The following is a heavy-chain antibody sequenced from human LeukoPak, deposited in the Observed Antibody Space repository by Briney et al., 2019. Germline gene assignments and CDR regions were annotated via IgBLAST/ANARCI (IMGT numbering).Heavy chain of an antibody. CDR3: AREGLSGYYLNWFDP. V-gene: IGHV3-7*01. J-gene: IGHJ5*02. CDR1: GFTFSNYW. CDR2: IKHDGSED. Sequence: TGGSLRLSCAASGFTFSNYWMTWVRQAPGKGLEWVANIKHDGSEDYYLDSVKGRFTVSRDNAKNSLYLQMNSLRAEDTAVYYCAREGLSGYYLNWFDPWGQGTLVTISS. D-gene: IGHD3-22*01.